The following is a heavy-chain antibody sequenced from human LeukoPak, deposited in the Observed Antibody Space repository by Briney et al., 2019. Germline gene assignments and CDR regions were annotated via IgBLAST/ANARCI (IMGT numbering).Heavy chain of an antibody. CDR2: ISGGGGST. D-gene: IGHD6-13*01. J-gene: IGHJ4*02. V-gene: IGHV3-23*01. Sequence: GGSLSLSCAVSGFTFSTYAMTWVRQAPGKGLECVSNISGGGGSTYDADSVKGRFTITRDNSKNTLYLEMNSLRAEDTAVYYCAKEDRSWYPGGLVDYWGQGTLVTVSS. CDR3: AKEDRSWYPGGLVDY. CDR1: GFTFSTYA.